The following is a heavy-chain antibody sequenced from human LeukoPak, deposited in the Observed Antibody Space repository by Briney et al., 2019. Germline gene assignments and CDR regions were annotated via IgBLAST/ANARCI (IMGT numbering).Heavy chain of an antibody. CDR3: ARGHNSSSSGFYYYYMDV. D-gene: IGHD6-6*01. V-gene: IGHV3-7*01. CDR2: IKEDGSET. Sequence: GESLRLSCVASGFIFKKHWMNWVRQVPGKGLECLANIKEDGSETYYADSVKGRFTISRDNPKSLLFLQINSLRVEDTAVYYCARGHNSSSSGFYYYYMDVWGRGTTVTVSS. J-gene: IGHJ6*03. CDR1: GFIFKKHW.